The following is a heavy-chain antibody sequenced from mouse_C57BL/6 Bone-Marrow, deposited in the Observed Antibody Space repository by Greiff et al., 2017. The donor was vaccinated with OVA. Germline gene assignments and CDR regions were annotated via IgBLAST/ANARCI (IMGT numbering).Heavy chain of an antibody. CDR3: AKRPLYYDYGFAY. V-gene: IGHV2-9*01. CDR1: GFSLTSYG. CDR2: IWGGGST. Sequence: VQLQESGPGLVAPSQSLSITCTVSGFSLTSYGVDWVRQPPGQGLEWLGVIWGGGSTNYNSALMSRLSISKDNSKSQVFLKMNSLQTDDTAMYYCAKRPLYYDYGFAYWGQGTLVTVSA. J-gene: IGHJ3*01. D-gene: IGHD2-4*01.